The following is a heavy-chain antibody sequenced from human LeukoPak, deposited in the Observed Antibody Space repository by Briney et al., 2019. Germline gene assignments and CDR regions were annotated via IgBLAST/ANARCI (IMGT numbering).Heavy chain of an antibody. Sequence: GGSLRLSCAASGFTFSSYAMHWVRQAPGKGLEWVAVISYDGSNKYYADSVKGRFTISRDNSKNTLYLQMNSLRAKDTAVYYCAREWSSSSELGYWGQGTLVTVSS. CDR3: AREWSSSSELGY. J-gene: IGHJ4*02. CDR1: GFTFSSYA. V-gene: IGHV3-30*04. CDR2: ISYDGSNK. D-gene: IGHD6-6*01.